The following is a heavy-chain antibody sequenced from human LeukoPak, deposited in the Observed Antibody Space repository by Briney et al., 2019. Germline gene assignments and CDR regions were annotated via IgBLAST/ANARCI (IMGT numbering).Heavy chain of an antibody. CDR1: RGSISSGGYC. CDR3: ATRVRGGSRLDY. CDR2: IYYSGST. Sequence: ASETLSLTCTVSRGSISSGGYCWSWIRQHPGKGLEWIGYIYYSGSTYYNPSLKSRVIISADTSKNQFSLKLSSVTAADTAVYYCATRVRGGSRLDYWGQGTLVTVSS. V-gene: IGHV4-31*03. J-gene: IGHJ4*02. D-gene: IGHD3-16*01.